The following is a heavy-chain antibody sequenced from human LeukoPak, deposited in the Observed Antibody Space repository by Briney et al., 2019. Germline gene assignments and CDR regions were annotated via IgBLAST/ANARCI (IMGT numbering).Heavy chain of an antibody. CDR1: GGSFSGYY. D-gene: IGHD3-9*01. Sequence: SETLSLTCAVYGGSFSGYYWSWIRQPPGKGPEWIGEINHSGSTNYNPSLKSRVTISVDTSKNQFSLKLSSVTAADTAVYYCARGVALRYFDWVSYGMDVWGQGTTVTVSS. CDR3: ARGVALRYFDWVSYGMDV. J-gene: IGHJ6*02. CDR2: INHSGST. V-gene: IGHV4-34*01.